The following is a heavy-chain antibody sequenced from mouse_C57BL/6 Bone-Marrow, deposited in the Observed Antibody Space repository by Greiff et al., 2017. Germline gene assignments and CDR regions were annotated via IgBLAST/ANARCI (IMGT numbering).Heavy chain of an antibody. D-gene: IGHD1-1*01. J-gene: IGHJ3*01. CDR1: GYTFTSYW. Sequence: VQLKQSGTVLARPGASVKMSCTTSGYTFTSYWMHWVKQRPGQGLEWIGAIYPGNSDTSYNQKFQGKAKLTAVTSASTAYMELSSLTNEESAVYCCTREYYGRAWFAYWGQGTLVTVSA. CDR2: IYPGNSDT. V-gene: IGHV1-5*01. CDR3: TREYYGRAWFAY.